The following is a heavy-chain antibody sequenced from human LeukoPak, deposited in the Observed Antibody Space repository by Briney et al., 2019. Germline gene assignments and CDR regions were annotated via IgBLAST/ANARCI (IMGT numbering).Heavy chain of an antibody. V-gene: IGHV4-59*01. CDR2: IYYSGSS. D-gene: IGHD1-26*01. J-gene: IGHJ3*02. Sequence: PSETLSLTCNVSGGSISGYHWSWIRQPPGKGLEWLGYIYYSGSSNYNPPLKSRVTISVDTSKNQFSLKLTSVTAADTAVYYCARRGGSPLGAFDIWGQGTMVTVSS. CDR1: GGSISGYH. CDR3: ARRGGSPLGAFDI.